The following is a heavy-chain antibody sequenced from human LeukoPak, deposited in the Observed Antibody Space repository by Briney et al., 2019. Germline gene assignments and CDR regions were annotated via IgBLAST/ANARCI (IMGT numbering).Heavy chain of an antibody. J-gene: IGHJ3*02. CDR1: GFTFGDYG. D-gene: IGHD6-19*01. Sequence: GGSLRLSCATSGFTFGDYGMSWVRQAPGKGLEWVSGINWNGGSTGYADSVKGRFTISRDNAKNSLYLQMNSLRAEDTALYYCARGQYSSGWYTAFDIWGQGTMVTVSS. CDR2: INWNGGST. V-gene: IGHV3-20*04. CDR3: ARGQYSSGWYTAFDI.